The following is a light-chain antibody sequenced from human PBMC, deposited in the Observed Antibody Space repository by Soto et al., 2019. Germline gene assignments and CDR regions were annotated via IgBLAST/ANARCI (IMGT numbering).Light chain of an antibody. Sequence: DIQMTQSPSSLSASVGDRVTITCQASQDISNYLNWYQQKPGKAPKLLIYDASNLETGITSRFSGSGSGTDFTVTISSLQAEDIATYYCQQYDNLPVTFGQGTKQEI. J-gene: IGKJ2*01. CDR1: QDISNY. CDR2: DAS. V-gene: IGKV1-33*01. CDR3: QQYDNLPVT.